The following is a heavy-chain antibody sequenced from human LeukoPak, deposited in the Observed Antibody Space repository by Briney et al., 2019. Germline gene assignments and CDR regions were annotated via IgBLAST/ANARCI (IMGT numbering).Heavy chain of an antibody. CDR2: IIPIFGTA. CDR3: ARDMYYCDRSGYTDDY. J-gene: IGHJ4*02. V-gene: IGHV1-69*13. D-gene: IGHD3-22*01. CDR1: GGTFSSYA. Sequence: GASVKVSCKASGGTFSSYAISWVRQAPGQGLEWVGGIIPIFGTADYAQKFQGRVTITADESTSTAYMELSSLRSEDTAVYYCARDMYYCDRSGYTDDYWGQGTLVTVSS.